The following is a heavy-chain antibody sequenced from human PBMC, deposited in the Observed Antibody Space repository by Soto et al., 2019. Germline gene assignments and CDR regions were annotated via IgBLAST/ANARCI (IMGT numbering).Heavy chain of an antibody. V-gene: IGHV1-8*01. J-gene: IGHJ5*02. Sequence: QVQLMQSGAEVKKPGASVKVSCKASGYTFTSYDINWVRQATGQGLEWMGWMNPNSGNTGYAQKCQGRVTMTRNTSISTAYMELSSLRSEDTAVYYCARGRGSAGSGSYWFDPWGQGTLVTVSS. CDR1: GYTFTSYD. CDR3: ARGRGSAGSGSYWFDP. CDR2: MNPNSGNT. D-gene: IGHD3-10*01.